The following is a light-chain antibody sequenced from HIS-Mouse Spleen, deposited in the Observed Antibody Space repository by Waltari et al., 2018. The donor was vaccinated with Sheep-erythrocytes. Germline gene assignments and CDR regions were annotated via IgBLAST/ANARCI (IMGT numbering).Light chain of an antibody. CDR2: DVS. CDR3: CSYAGSYNHV. Sequence: QSALTQPRSVPGSPGPSFIISCTGPSIDAGGDHYVSCYQQHPGKAPKHMIYDVSKRPSVVPDRFSGSKSGNTASLTISGLQAEDEADYYCCSYAGSYNHVFATGTKVTVL. CDR1: SIDAGGDHY. J-gene: IGLJ1*01. V-gene: IGLV2-11*01.